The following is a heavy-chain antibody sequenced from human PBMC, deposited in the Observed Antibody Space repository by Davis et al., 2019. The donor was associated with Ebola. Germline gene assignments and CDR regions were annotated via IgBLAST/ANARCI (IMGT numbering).Heavy chain of an antibody. D-gene: IGHD3-3*01. CDR3: ARDHPYYDFWSGYYRGKDGMDV. CDR2: INPSGGST. V-gene: IGHV1-46*01. Sequence: ASVKVSCKASGYTFTSYAMHWVRQAPGQGLEWMGIINPSGGSTSYAQKFQGRVTMTRDTSTSTVYMELSSLRSEDTAVYYCARDHPYYDFWSGYYRGKDGMDVWGQGTTVTVSS. J-gene: IGHJ6*02. CDR1: GYTFTSYA.